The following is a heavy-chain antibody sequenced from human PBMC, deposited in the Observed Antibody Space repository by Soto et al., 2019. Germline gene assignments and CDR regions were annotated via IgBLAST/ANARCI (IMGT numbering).Heavy chain of an antibody. CDR1: GFTFSSYG. J-gene: IGHJ4*02. CDR2: ISYDGSNK. CDR3: AKDKVGATWSDYFDY. Sequence: GGSLRLSCAASGFTFSSYGMHWVRQAPGKGLEWVAVISYDGSNKYYADSVKGRFTISRDDSKNTLYLQMNSLRAEDTAVYYCAKDKVGATWSDYFDYWGQGTLVTVSS. V-gene: IGHV3-30*18. D-gene: IGHD1-26*01.